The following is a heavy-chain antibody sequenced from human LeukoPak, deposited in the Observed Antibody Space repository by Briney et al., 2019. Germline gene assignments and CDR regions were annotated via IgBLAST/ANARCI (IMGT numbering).Heavy chain of an antibody. V-gene: IGHV3-21*01. D-gene: IGHD6-6*01. CDR2: ISSSSSYI. Sequence: GGSLRLSCAASGVTFSSYSMNWVRQAPGKGLEWVSSISSSSSYIYYADSVKGGFTISRENAKNSMYLQMNSLRAEDTAVYYCARESIAALEPFSHFDYWGQGTLVTVSS. CDR3: ARESIAALEPFSHFDY. CDR1: GVTFSSYS. J-gene: IGHJ4*02.